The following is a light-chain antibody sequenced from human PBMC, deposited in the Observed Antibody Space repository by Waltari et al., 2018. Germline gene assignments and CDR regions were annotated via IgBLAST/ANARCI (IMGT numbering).Light chain of an antibody. Sequence: DIQMTQSPSSLSASVGDRVTITCRASQSINTYLNWYQQKPGKAPTVLIYGASSLQSGVPSRFSGSVSGTDFTLTISSLQPEDFATYYCQQSYSSPLITFGPGTKVDIK. J-gene: IGKJ3*01. V-gene: IGKV1-39*01. CDR2: GAS. CDR3: QQSYSSPLIT. CDR1: QSINTY.